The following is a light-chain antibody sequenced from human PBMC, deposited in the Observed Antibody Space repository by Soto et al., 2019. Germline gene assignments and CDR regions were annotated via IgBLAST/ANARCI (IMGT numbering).Light chain of an antibody. CDR2: DAS. J-gene: IGKJ2*01. CDR1: QSVSSY. V-gene: IGKV3-11*01. CDR3: QQRSNWPPYT. Sequence: EIVLTQSPATLSXSXXXRATLSCRASQSVSSYLAWYQQKPGQAPRLLIYDASNRATGIPARFSGSGSGTDFTLTISSLEPEDFAVYYCQQRSNWPPYTFGQGTKLEIK.